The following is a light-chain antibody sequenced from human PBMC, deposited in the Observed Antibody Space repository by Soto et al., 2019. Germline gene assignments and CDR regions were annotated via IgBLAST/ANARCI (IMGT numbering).Light chain of an antibody. CDR1: QDITDF. CDR3: QQYENLPYT. CDR2: DAS. Sequence: DLQMTQSPSSLSASVGDRVTITCQASQDITDFLNWYQQKPGKTPKLLIYDASNLETGVPSRFSGSGSGTHFSLTINSLQPEDMATYYCQQYENLPYTFGQGTKLEIK. V-gene: IGKV1-33*01. J-gene: IGKJ2*01.